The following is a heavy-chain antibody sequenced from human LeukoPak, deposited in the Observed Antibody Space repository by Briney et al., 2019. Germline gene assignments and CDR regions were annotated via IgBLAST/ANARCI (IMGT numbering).Heavy chain of an antibody. V-gene: IGHV3-23*01. D-gene: IGHD6-19*01. CDR2: ISGSGGST. Sequence: PGGSLRLSCAASGFTFSSYAMSWVRQAPGKGLEWVSVISGSGGSTYYADSVKGRFTISRDNSKNTLYLQMNSLRAEDTAVYYCAKPPYSSGWLLDYWGQGTLVTVSS. CDR3: AKPPYSSGWLLDY. J-gene: IGHJ4*02. CDR1: GFTFSSYA.